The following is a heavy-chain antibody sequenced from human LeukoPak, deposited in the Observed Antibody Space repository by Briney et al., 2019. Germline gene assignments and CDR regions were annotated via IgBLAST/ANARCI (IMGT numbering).Heavy chain of an antibody. CDR3: ARGYSIYYYYGMDV. D-gene: IGHD4-11*01. Sequence: SETLSLTCAVYGGSFSGYFWSWIRQPPGKGLEWIGEINHSGSTSYNPSLKSRVTISVDTSKNQFSLKLSSVTAADTAVYYCARGYSIYYYYGMDVWGQGTTVTVSS. J-gene: IGHJ6*02. CDR2: INHSGST. CDR1: GGSFSGYF. V-gene: IGHV4-34*01.